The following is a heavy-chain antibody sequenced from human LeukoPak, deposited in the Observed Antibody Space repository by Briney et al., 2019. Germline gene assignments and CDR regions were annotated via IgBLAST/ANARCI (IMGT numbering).Heavy chain of an antibody. V-gene: IGHV3-7*01. Sequence: PGGSLRLSCAASGFIFSSYWMSWVRQAPGKGLEWVANIKQDGSEKYYVDSVKGRFTISRDNAKNSLYLQMNSLRAEDTAVYYCARVAHPGYDFWSGYASPYYYMDVWGKGTTVTVSS. CDR2: IKQDGSEK. CDR3: ARVAHPGYDFWSGYASPYYYMDV. J-gene: IGHJ6*03. D-gene: IGHD3-3*01. CDR1: GFIFSSYW.